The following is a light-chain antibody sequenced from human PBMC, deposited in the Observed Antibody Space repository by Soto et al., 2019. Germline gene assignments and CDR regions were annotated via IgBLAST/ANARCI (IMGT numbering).Light chain of an antibody. Sequence: EIVLTQSPGTLSLSPGERATLSCRASQSVSSSYLAWYQQKPGQAPRLLIYGASSRATGIPDRFSGSGSGTDFTLTISRLEPEDFAVCYCQKSGGTFGQGNNVEIK. CDR1: QSVSSSY. V-gene: IGKV3-20*01. CDR2: GAS. CDR3: QKSGGT. J-gene: IGKJ1*01.